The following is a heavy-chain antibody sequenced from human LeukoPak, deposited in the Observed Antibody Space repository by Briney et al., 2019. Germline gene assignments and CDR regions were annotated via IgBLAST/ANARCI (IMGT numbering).Heavy chain of an antibody. J-gene: IGHJ4*02. CDR2: IYYSGST. V-gene: IGHV4-59*01. CDR1: GGSISSYY. D-gene: IGHD3-16*02. CDR3: ARVRITFGGVIPYFDY. Sequence: PSETLSLTCTVSGGSISSYYWSWIRQPPGKGLEWIGYIYYSGSTNYNPSLKSRVIISVDTSKNQFSLKLSSVTAADTAVYYCARVRITFGGVIPYFDYWGQGTLVTVSS.